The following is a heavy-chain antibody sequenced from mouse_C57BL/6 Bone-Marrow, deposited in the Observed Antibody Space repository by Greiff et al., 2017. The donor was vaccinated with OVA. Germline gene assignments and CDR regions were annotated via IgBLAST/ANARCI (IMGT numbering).Heavy chain of an antibody. V-gene: IGHV1-39*01. CDR1: GYSFTDYN. D-gene: IGHD4-1*01. CDR2: INPNYGTT. Sequence: EVKLVESGPELVKPGASVKISCKASGYSFTDYNMNWVKQSNGKSLEWIGVINPNYGTTSYNQKFKGKATLTVDQSSSTAYMQLNSLTSEDSAVYYCARSGSNWAWFAYWGQGTLVTVSA. J-gene: IGHJ3*01. CDR3: ARSGSNWAWFAY.